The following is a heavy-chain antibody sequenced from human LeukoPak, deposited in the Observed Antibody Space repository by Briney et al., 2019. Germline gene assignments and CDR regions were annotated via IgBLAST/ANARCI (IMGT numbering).Heavy chain of an antibody. Sequence: ASVKVSCKASGYTFTSYGISWVRQAPGQGLEWMGWISAYNGNTNYAQKLQGRATMTTDTSTSTAYMELRSLRSDDTAVYYCARKREKAGGYDILTGYLPQYYYYGMDVWGQGTTVTVSS. D-gene: IGHD3-9*01. J-gene: IGHJ6*02. CDR2: ISAYNGNT. CDR1: GYTFTSYG. CDR3: ARKREKAGGYDILTGYLPQYYYYGMDV. V-gene: IGHV1-18*01.